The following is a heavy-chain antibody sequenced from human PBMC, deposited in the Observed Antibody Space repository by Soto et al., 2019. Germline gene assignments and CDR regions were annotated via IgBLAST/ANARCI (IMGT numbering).Heavy chain of an antibody. CDR1: GFTFSSYG. D-gene: IGHD3-3*01. CDR2: IWYDGSNK. V-gene: IGHV3-33*01. J-gene: IGHJ3*02. Sequence: QVQLVESGGGVVQPGRSLRLSCAASGFTFSSYGMHWVRQAPGKGLEWVAVIWYDGSNKYYADSVKGRFTISRDNSKNALYLQMNSLRAEDTAVYYCARDANPYYDFWSGYYANFDIWGQGTMVTVSS. CDR3: ARDANPYYDFWSGYYANFDI.